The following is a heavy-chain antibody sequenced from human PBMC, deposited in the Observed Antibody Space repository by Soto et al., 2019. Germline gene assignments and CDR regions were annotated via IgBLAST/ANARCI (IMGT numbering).Heavy chain of an antibody. CDR1: RESVWIAGDS. CDR2: IYYSGST. J-gene: IGHJ5*02. D-gene: IGHD3-22*01. V-gene: IGHV4-31*11. Sequence: AVCRESVWIAGDSGRWKRKHPGKGLEWIGYIYYSGSTYYNPSLKSRVSISVDTSKNQFSLKLNSVTAADTAVYYCARASMILVLRRGWFDPWGQGTLVTGSS. CDR3: ARASMILVLRRGWFDP.